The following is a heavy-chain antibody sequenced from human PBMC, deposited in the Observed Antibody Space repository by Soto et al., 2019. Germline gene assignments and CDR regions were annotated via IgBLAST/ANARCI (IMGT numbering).Heavy chain of an antibody. CDR3: ARALYYGLGSHKHNWFDP. CDR2: ISFTGST. J-gene: IGHJ5*02. CDR1: GGSISSYY. V-gene: IGHV4-59*12. D-gene: IGHD3-10*01. Sequence: ETXSLTCTVSGGSISSYYWSWIRQPPGKGLEWIGYISFTGSTNYNPSLKSRVTISVDTSKNQFSLKLSSVTAADTAVYYCARALYYGLGSHKHNWFDPWGQGTLVTVSS.